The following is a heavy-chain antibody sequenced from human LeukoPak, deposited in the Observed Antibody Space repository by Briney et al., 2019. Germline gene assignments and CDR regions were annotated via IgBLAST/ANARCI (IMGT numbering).Heavy chain of an antibody. D-gene: IGHD6-19*01. CDR3: AKGKIPVAGTPLFDY. Sequence: QPGRSLRLSCAASGFTFDDYTMHWVRQAPGKGLEWVSSINWNSAGIDYADSVKGRFTISRDNAKNSLYLQMNSLRPEDMALYYCAKGKIPVAGTPLFDYWGQGTLVTVSS. J-gene: IGHJ4*02. CDR1: GFTFDDYT. CDR2: INWNSAGI. V-gene: IGHV3-9*03.